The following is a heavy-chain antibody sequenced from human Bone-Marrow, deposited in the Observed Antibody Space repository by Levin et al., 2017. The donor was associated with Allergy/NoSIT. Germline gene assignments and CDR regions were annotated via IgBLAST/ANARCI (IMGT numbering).Heavy chain of an antibody. Sequence: GESLKISCAASGFNFTNAWMSWVRQAPGKGLEWVGRIKSRNDGGTTDYAAPVKGRFIISKDVSKNTLYLQMNSLKTQNTAVYYCSTEGGHCSGGSCYLLPFYYGMDVWGQGTTVTVSS. CDR1: GFNFTNAW. V-gene: IGHV3-15*01. CDR2: IKSRNDGGTT. D-gene: IGHD2-15*01. CDR3: STEGGHCSGGSCYLLPFYYGMDV. J-gene: IGHJ6*02.